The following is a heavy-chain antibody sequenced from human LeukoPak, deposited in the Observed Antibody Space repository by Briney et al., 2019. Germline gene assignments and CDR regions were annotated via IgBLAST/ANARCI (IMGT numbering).Heavy chain of an antibody. CDR3: ARAHCSGGSCYSGFGY. CDR2: INHSGST. CDR1: GGSISSYY. V-gene: IGHV4-34*01. J-gene: IGHJ4*02. Sequence: SETLSLTCTVSGGSISSYYWSWIRQPPGKGLEWIGEINHSGSTNYNPSLKSRVTISVDTSKNQFSLKLSSVTAADTAVYYCARAHCSGGSCYSGFGYWGQGTLVTVSS. D-gene: IGHD2-15*01.